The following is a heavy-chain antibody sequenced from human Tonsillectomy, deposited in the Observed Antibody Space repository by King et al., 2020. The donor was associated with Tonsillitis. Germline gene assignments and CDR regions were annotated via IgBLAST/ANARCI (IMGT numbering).Heavy chain of an antibody. CDR2: GSPVFDMI. CDR1: GCAFTSFG. Sequence: QLVQSGAAVRRPGSSVKVSCRASGCAFTSFGISWGRQAPGQGLAWMGRGSPVFDMIKIAQQFQGSVTISADKFTGTAYMELSSLRPDDTAIYYCAGDYAKGDYYYFLGDWGKGTTVTVSS. D-gene: IGHD3-16*01. CDR3: AGDYAKGDYYYFLGD. J-gene: IGHJ6*03. V-gene: IGHV1-69*04.